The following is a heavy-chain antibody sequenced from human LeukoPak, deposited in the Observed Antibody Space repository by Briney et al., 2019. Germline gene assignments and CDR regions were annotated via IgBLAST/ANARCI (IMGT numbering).Heavy chain of an antibody. CDR2: ISAYNGNT. D-gene: IGHD2-2*01. V-gene: IGHV1-18*04. Sequence: ASAKVSCKASGYTFTSYGISWVRQAPGQGLEWMGWISAYNGNTNYAQKLQGRVTMTTDTSTSTAYMELRSLRSDDTAVYYCARVALIDIVVVPAALDNWFDPWGQGTLVTVSS. CDR1: GYTFTSYG. CDR3: ARVALIDIVVVPAALDNWFDP. J-gene: IGHJ5*02.